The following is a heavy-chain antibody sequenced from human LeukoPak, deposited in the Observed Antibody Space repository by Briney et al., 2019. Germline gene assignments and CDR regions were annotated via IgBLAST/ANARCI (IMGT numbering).Heavy chain of an antibody. D-gene: IGHD5-18*01. J-gene: IGHJ4*02. CDR1: GFTLSNYA. V-gene: IGHV3-23*01. CDR2: ISGSGGST. CDR3: AKAFADSYGSFDY. Sequence: GGSLRLSRAPSGFTLSNYALSWVRPVPGKGVEWVSAISGSGGSTFYADSVKGRVTISRDNSKKTLYLQMNSLRAEDTAVYYCAKAFADSYGSFDYWGEGTLVTVSS.